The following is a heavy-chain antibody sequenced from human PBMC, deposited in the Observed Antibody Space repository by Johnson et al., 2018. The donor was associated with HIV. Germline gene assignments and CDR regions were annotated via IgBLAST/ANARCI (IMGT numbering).Heavy chain of an antibody. Sequence: VQLVESGGGLVQPGGSLRLSCGASPFTFNSNATSWVRQAPGKGLEWVSGINWNGGNTGYADSVKGRCTISSDNDKSSVYMQMNNLRAEDTAFYYCARRDSGSLSFDLWGQGTMVTVSS. CDR2: INWNGGNT. D-gene: IGHD1-26*01. J-gene: IGHJ3*01. CDR1: PFTFNSNA. CDR3: ARRDSGSLSFDL. V-gene: IGHV3-20*04.